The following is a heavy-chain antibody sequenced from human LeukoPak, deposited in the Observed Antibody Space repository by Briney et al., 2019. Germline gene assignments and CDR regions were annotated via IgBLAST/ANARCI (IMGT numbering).Heavy chain of an antibody. CDR1: GGSVSSGSYY. Sequence: PSETLSLTCTVSGGSVSSGSYYWSWIRQPPGKGLEWIGYIYYSGSTNYNPSLKSRVTISVDTSKNQFSLKLSSVTAADTAVYYCARDLGYCSTTSCYPWFDPWGQGTLVTVSS. CDR3: ARDLGYCSTTSCYPWFDP. D-gene: IGHD2-2*01. V-gene: IGHV4-61*01. CDR2: IYYSGST. J-gene: IGHJ5*02.